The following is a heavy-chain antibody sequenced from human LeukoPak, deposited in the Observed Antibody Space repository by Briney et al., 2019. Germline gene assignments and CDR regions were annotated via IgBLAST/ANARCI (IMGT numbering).Heavy chain of an antibody. CDR1: GYTFTSYG. CDR2: ISAYNGNT. D-gene: IGHD2-2*01. J-gene: IGHJ4*02. CDR3: ASGGSGEAAAMLYYFDY. V-gene: IGHV1-18*04. Sequence: ASVKVSCKASGYTFTSYGISWVRQAPGQGLEWMGWISAYNGNTNYAQKLQGRVTTTTDTSTSTAYMELRSLRSDDTAVYYCASGGSGEAAAMLYYFDYWGRGTLVTVSS.